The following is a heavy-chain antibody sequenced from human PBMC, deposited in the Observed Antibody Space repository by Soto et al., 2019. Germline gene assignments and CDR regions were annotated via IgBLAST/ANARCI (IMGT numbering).Heavy chain of an antibody. V-gene: IGHV4-34*01. Sequence: SETLSLTCVVYGGSFSGYYWSWIRQPPGKGLEWIGEINHSGSTNYNPSLKSRVTISVDTSKNQFSLKLSSVTAADTAVYYCARDGFGELLHDYYYYGMDVWGQGTTVTVSS. J-gene: IGHJ6*02. CDR1: GGSFSGYY. CDR2: INHSGST. CDR3: ARDGFGELLHDYYYYGMDV. D-gene: IGHD3-10*01.